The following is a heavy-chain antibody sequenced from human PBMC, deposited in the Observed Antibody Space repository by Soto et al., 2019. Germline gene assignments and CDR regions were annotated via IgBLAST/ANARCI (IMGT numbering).Heavy chain of an antibody. CDR1: GFTFTSYS. Sequence: EVHLVESGGGLVKPGGSLRLSCAASGFTFTSYSMNWVRQAPGQGLEWVSSTSSSGSYIYYADSVRGRFTISRDNAKNSLYLQMNSLTAEDTAVSYCARDNVAGTGEFDYWGQGALVTVSS. J-gene: IGHJ4*02. V-gene: IGHV3-21*01. CDR3: ARDNVAGTGEFDY. CDR2: TSSSGSYI. D-gene: IGHD6-19*01.